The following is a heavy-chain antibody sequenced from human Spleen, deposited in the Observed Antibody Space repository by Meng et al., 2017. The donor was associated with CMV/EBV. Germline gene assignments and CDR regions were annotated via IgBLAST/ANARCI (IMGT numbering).Heavy chain of an antibody. Sequence: ASVKVSCKASGHTLAVYYIHWARQAPGQGLEWMGWVNPNSGDTNYAQRFQGRVTMTRDTSISTAYMELSRLRSDDTAMYCCARVSSGSYSFDYWGQGSLVTVSS. J-gene: IGHJ4*02. CDR3: ARVSSGSYSFDY. V-gene: IGHV1-2*02. CDR2: VNPNSGDT. CDR1: GHTLAVYY. D-gene: IGHD1-26*01.